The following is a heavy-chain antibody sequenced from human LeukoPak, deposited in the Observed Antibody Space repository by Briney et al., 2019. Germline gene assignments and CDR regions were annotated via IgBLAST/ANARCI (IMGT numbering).Heavy chain of an antibody. Sequence: GGSLGLSCAASGFTFSDYYMSWIRQAPGKGLEWVSYISSSSSYTNYADSVKGRFTISRDDAKNSLYLQMNSLRAEDTAVYYCARGGYSSSWYLPFDYWGQGTLVTVSS. CDR3: ARGGYSSSWYLPFDY. D-gene: IGHD6-13*01. J-gene: IGHJ4*02. CDR1: GFTFSDYY. CDR2: ISSSSSYT. V-gene: IGHV3-11*06.